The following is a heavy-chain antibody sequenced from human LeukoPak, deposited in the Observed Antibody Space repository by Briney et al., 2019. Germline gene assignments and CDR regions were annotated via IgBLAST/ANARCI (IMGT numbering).Heavy chain of an antibody. V-gene: IGHV3-9*01. Sequence: GGSVRLSCAASGFTFDDYAMHWVRQAPGKGLEWVSGISWNSGSIGYADSVKGRFTISRDNAKNSQYLQMNSLRAEDTALYYCAKGYCSSTSCYVGYYYYGMDVWGQGTTVTVSS. CDR2: ISWNSGSI. D-gene: IGHD2-2*01. J-gene: IGHJ6*02. CDR3: AKGYCSSTSCYVGYYYYGMDV. CDR1: GFTFDDYA.